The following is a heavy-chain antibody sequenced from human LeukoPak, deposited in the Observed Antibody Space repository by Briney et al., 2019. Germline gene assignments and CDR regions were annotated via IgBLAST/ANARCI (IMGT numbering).Heavy chain of an antibody. CDR3: ARRPFYYYDSSGYYDY. V-gene: IGHV4-4*02. D-gene: IGHD3-22*01. Sequence: SGTLSLTCAVSGGSISSSNWWSWVRQPPGKGLEWIGEIYHSGSTYYIPSLKSRVTISVDTSKNQFSLKLSSVTAADTAVYYCARRPFYYYDSSGYYDYWGQGTLVTVSS. CDR1: GGSISSSNW. CDR2: IYHSGST. J-gene: IGHJ4*02.